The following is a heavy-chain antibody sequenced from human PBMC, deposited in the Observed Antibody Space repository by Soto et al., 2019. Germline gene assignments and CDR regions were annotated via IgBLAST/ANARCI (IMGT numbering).Heavy chain of an antibody. CDR1: WFTLSGYA. CDR3: AKESYHYDSSGYYSP. D-gene: IGHD3-22*01. V-gene: IGHV3-23*01. CDR2: ISGSGGST. Sequence: AGGVLRLPSAAPWFTLSGYAISLIRQAPGKGLEWVSAISGSGGSTYYADSVKGRFTISRDNSKNTLYLQMNSLRAEDTAVYYCAKESYHYDSSGYYSPWGQGTLVTVSS. J-gene: IGHJ5*02.